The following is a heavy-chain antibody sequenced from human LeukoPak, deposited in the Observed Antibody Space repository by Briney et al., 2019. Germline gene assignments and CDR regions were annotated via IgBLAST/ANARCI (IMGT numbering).Heavy chain of an antibody. J-gene: IGHJ1*01. D-gene: IGHD3-10*01. CDR1: GFTFSSYS. V-gene: IGHV3-21*01. Sequence: PGGSLRLSCAASGFTFSSYSMNWVRQAPGKGLEWVSSISSSSSSYTYYADSVKGRFTISRDNAKNSLYLQMNSLRAEDTAVYYCARDINPAVSPYFQHWGQGTLVTVSS. CDR2: ISSSSSSYT. CDR3: ARDINPAVSPYFQH.